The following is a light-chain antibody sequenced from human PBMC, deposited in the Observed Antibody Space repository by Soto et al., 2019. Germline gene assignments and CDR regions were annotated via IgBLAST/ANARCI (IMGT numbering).Light chain of an antibody. V-gene: IGKV3-15*01. Sequence: ILMTQSPAPLSVCLGERDALSCRVSQSVSSNLAWYQQEPGQAPRSLIFGASTRATGIPPRFSGSGSGTEFPPTISSMQSEDFAVYYCQQYNKWPPITFGQGTLLE. CDR1: QSVSSN. J-gene: IGKJ5*01. CDR2: GAS. CDR3: QQYNKWPPIT.